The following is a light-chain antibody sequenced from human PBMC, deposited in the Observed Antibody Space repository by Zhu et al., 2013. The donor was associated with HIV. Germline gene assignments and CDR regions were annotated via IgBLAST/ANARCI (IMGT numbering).Light chain of an antibody. CDR2: GAS. V-gene: IGKV1D-13*01. CDR1: QGISSA. Sequence: AIQLTQSPSSLSASVGGRVTITCRASQGISSALAWYQQRPGKAPQMLIYGASNLQSGVPSRFSGSGSGTEFSLTISSLQPEDFATYYCQQFNDALCSFGQGTKLEIK. J-gene: IGKJ2*04. CDR3: QQFNDALCS.